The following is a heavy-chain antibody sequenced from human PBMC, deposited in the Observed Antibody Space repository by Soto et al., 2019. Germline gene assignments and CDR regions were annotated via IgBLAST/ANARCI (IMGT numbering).Heavy chain of an antibody. CDR2: ISRDGSFT. Sequence: GVLISLPCPAAAVTFNPYEMDWLSKANGKGLEWVSYISRDGSFTSYAGSVKGRFTISRDNANNSLYLQMNSLRVEDTGVYYCARDYDTNRYWQFELWGRGILVTV. CDR1: AVTFNPYE. J-gene: IGHJ2*01. V-gene: IGHV3-48*03. CDR3: ARDYDTNRYWQFEL. D-gene: IGHD5-12*01.